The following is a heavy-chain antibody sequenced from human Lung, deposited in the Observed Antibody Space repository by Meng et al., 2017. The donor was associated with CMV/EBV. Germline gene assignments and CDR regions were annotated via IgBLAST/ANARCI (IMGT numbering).Heavy chain of an antibody. V-gene: IGHV3-30*14. Sequence: GSXRLSCAASGFTFSRYAFHWVRQAPGKGLEWVAVISFDGGTRYYADSVKGRFTISRDSSRNSLYLQLNSLRPEDTAVYYCAREYGSSSAFDYLGQGTLVTVSS. CDR2: ISFDGGTR. CDR1: GFTFSRYA. CDR3: AREYGSSSAFDY. J-gene: IGHJ4*02. D-gene: IGHD6-6*01.